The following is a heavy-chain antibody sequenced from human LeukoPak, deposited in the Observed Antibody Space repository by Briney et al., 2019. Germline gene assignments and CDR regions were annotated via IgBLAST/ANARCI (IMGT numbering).Heavy chain of an antibody. CDR1: GFTFSSYW. CDR2: ISWNSVNI. Sequence: AGGSLRLSCAASGFTFSSYWMHWVRQAPGKGLEWVSGISWNSVNIGHEDSVKGRFTMSRDNAKNSLHLQMNSLRPEDTALYYCVKDRGLRNQWLQVTYDSWGQGTLVTVSS. V-gene: IGHV3-9*01. CDR3: VKDRGLRNQWLQVTYDS. J-gene: IGHJ4*02. D-gene: IGHD5-24*01.